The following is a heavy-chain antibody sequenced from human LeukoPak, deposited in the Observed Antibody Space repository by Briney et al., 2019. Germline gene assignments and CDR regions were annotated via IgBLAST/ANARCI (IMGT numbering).Heavy chain of an antibody. V-gene: IGHV3-15*01. CDR3: TKYYDFRSGKYPKNGFDY. CDR1: GFTFSNAW. J-gene: IGHJ5*01. Sequence: PGGSLRLSCAASGFTFSNAWMSWVRQAPGKGLEWVGRIKNKADGGTRDYAAPVKGRFTISRDDSKNTLYLQMNSLKTEDTAVYYCTKYYDFRSGKYPKNGFDYWGQGTLVTVSS. CDR2: IKNKADGGTR. D-gene: IGHD3-3*01.